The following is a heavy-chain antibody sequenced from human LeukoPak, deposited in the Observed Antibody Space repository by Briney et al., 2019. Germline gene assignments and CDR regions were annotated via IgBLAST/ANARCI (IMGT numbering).Heavy chain of an antibody. CDR1: GYTFTGYY. D-gene: IGHD4-17*01. CDR2: INPNSGGT. CDR3: ASVDYGDRPSTYYYYGMDV. J-gene: IGHJ6*02. Sequence: ASVKVSCKASGYTFTGYYMHWVRQAPGQGLEWMGWINPNSGGTNYAQKVQGRGTMTRDTSISTAYMELSRLRSDDTAVYYCASVDYGDRPSTYYYYGMDVWGQGTTVTVSS. V-gene: IGHV1-2*02.